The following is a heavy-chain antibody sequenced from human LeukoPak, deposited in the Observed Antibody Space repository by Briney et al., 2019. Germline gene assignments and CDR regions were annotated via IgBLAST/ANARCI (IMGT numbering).Heavy chain of an antibody. Sequence: ASVKVSCKASGYTFTGYYMHWVRQAPGQGLEWMGWINPNSGGTNYAQKFQGRVTMTRDTSISTAYMELSRLRSDDTAVYYCARRVEQVNYDILTGSKRDYYYMDVWGKGTTVTVSS. J-gene: IGHJ6*03. CDR1: GYTFTGYY. CDR3: ARRVEQVNYDILTGSKRDYYYMDV. CDR2: INPNSGGT. D-gene: IGHD3-9*01. V-gene: IGHV1-2*02.